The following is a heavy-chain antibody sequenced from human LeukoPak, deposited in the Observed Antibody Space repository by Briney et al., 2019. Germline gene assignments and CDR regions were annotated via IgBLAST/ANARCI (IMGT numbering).Heavy chain of an antibody. Sequence: SVKVSCKASGFTFTSSAMQWVRQARGQRLEWIGWIVVGSGNTNYAQKFQERVTITRDMSTSTAYMELSSLRSEDTAVYYCAADLRFDCSGGSCYSNWFDPWGQGTLVTASS. J-gene: IGHJ5*02. CDR2: IVVGSGNT. D-gene: IGHD2-15*01. CDR1: GFTFTSSA. CDR3: AADLRFDCSGGSCYSNWFDP. V-gene: IGHV1-58*02.